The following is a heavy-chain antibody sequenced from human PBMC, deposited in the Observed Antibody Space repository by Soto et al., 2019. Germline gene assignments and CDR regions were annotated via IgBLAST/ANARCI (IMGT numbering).Heavy chain of an antibody. D-gene: IGHD5-12*01. Sequence: QLQLQESGSGLVKPSQTLSLTCAVSGGSISSGGYSWSWIRKPPGKGLEWIGYIYHSGSTYYNPSLKSRVTISVDRSKNQFSMKLSSVTAAVTAVYYCAAGGGLPRYYWGQGTLVTVSS. CDR2: IYHSGST. CDR3: AAGGGLPRYY. J-gene: IGHJ4*02. V-gene: IGHV4-30-2*01. CDR1: GGSISSGGYS.